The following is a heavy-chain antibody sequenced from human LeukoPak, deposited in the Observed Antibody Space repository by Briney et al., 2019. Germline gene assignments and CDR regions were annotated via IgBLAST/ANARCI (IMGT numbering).Heavy chain of an antibody. V-gene: IGHV3-23*01. D-gene: IGHD1-26*01. J-gene: IGHJ6*03. CDR2: ISGGGGST. Sequence: GGSLRLSCAASGFTFSSYGMSWVRQAPGKGLEWVSPISGGGGSTYYADSVKGRFTISRDNSKNTLYLQMNSLRAEDTAVYYCAKSSGSYYYYYYYMDVWGKGTTVTISS. CDR1: GFTFSSYG. CDR3: AKSSGSYYYYYYYMDV.